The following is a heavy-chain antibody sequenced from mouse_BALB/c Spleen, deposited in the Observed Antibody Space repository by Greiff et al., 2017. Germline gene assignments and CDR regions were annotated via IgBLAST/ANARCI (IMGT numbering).Heavy chain of an antibody. CDR1: GYTFTDYW. D-gene: IGHD2-12*01. CDR2: IDTSDSYT. J-gene: IGHJ4*01. CDR3: ARYDVGYYYAMDY. Sequence: QVQLKQPGAELVMPGASVKMSCKASGYTFTDYWMHWVKQRPGQGLEWIGAIDTSDSYTSYNQKFKGKATLTVDESSSTAYMQLSSLTSEDSAVYYCARYDVGYYYAMDYWGQGTSVTVSS. V-gene: IGHV1-69*01.